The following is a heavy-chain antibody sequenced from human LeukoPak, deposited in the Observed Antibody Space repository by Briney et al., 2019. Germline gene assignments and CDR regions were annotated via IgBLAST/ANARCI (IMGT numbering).Heavy chain of an antibody. D-gene: IGHD2-8*01. J-gene: IGHJ5*02. CDR1: GFTFSSYT. Sequence: GGSLRLSCAASGFTFSSYTMXWXRXAPGXGLEWVXSISSSSSYIYYADSVKGRFTISRDNAKNSLFLQMNSLRAEDAAVYYCARAYGNGRFDPWGQGTLVTVSS. CDR3: ARAYGNGRFDP. V-gene: IGHV3-21*01. CDR2: ISSSSSYI.